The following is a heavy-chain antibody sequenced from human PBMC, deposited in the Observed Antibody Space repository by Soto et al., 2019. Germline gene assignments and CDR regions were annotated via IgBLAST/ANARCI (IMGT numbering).Heavy chain of an antibody. CDR3: AKVRSWNSFYKIEGQNYYALDV. Sequence: GGSVSLSCGVSGSSFSDSSRGWGRQAPGKGLEWVSAMSGDEGSAYYADSARGRFTVSRDNSKNTLYLEMHSLRGEDTAVYYCAKVRSWNSFYKIEGQNYYALDVWGRGTTVTVS. D-gene: IGHD3-10*01. V-gene: IGHV3-23*01. CDR1: GSSFSDSS. CDR2: MSGDEGSA. J-gene: IGHJ6*02.